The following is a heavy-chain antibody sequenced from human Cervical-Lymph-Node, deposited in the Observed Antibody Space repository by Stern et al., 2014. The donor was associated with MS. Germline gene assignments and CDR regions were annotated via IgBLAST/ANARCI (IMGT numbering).Heavy chain of an antibody. V-gene: IGHV4-61*01. J-gene: IGHJ4*02. CDR3: ARDVTPGDGYNQLDY. D-gene: IGHD5-24*01. CDR1: GGSVSSGSYY. CDR2: IYYSGST. Sequence: QVQLQESGPGLVRPSETLSLTCTVSGGSVSSGSYYWTWIRQPPGKGLEWIGYIYYSGSTNYNPSLKSRVTISVDTSKNQFSLKLRSVTAADTAVYFCARDVTPGDGYNQLDYWGQGALVTVSS.